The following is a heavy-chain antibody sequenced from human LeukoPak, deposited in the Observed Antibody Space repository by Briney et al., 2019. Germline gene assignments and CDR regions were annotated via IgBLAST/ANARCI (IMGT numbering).Heavy chain of an antibody. CDR3: ASGDGGIFDY. CDR1: GGSFSGYY. D-gene: IGHD3-16*01. V-gene: IGHV4-34*01. CDR2: INHSGST. Sequence: SETLSLTCAVYGGSFSGYYWSWIRQPPGKGLEWTGEINHSGSTNYNPSLKSRVTISVDTSKNQFSLKLSSVTAADTAVYYCASGDGGIFDYWGQGTLVTVSS. J-gene: IGHJ4*02.